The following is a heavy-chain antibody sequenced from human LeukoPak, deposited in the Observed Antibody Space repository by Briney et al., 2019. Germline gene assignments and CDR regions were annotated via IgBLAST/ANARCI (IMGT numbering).Heavy chain of an antibody. D-gene: IGHD2-2*01. J-gene: IGHJ4*02. CDR1: GFTFSSYA. CDR2: ISGSGGST. Sequence: GGSLRLSCAASGFTFSSYAMSWVRQAPGKGLEWVSAISGSGGSTYYADSVKGRFTISRDNSKNTLYLQMNSLRAEDTAVYYCAKNVDIVVVPAAMIVDYWGQGTLVTVSS. CDR3: AKNVDIVVVPAAMIVDY. V-gene: IGHV3-23*01.